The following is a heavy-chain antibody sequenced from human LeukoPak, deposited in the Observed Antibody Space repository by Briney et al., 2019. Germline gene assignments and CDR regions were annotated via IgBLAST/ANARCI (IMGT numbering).Heavy chain of an antibody. CDR3: AKGSLYYYGSGSSHDY. CDR1: GFTLSSYA. CDR2: ISGSVSST. Sequence: GGALRLSCAASGFTLSSYALSWGRQAPGEGVGWVSAISGSVSSTYYADSVKGRFTISRDNSKNTLFLQMNSLRAEDTAVYYCAKGSLYYYGSGSSHDYWGQGTLVTVSS. D-gene: IGHD3-10*01. V-gene: IGHV3-23*01. J-gene: IGHJ4*02.